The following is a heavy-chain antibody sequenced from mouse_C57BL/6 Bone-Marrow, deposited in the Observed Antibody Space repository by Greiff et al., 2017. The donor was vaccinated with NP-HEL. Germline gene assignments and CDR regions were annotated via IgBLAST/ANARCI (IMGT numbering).Heavy chain of an antibody. CDR2: IDPETGGT. J-gene: IGHJ3*01. CDR1: GYTFTDYE. D-gene: IGHD1-1*01. V-gene: IGHV1-15*01. CDR3: TRGVGGSSPAY. Sequence: VQLQQSGAELVRPGASVTLSCKASGYTFTDYEMHWVKQTPVHGLEWIGAIDPETGGTAYNQKFKGKAILTADKSSSTAYMEPRSLTSEDSAVYYCTRGVGGSSPAYWGQGTLVTVSA.